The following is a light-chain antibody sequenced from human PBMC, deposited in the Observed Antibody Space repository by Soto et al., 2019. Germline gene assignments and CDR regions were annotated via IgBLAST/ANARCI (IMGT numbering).Light chain of an antibody. V-gene: IGKV1-39*01. CDR3: QQTFSNLLS. CDR2: SAS. Sequence: IQLTQSPSSLSASVGDRVTIACRASESISDYLNWYQHKPGEAPKVLVYSASTLRGGVPSRFSGTGSGTEFTLTISSLQPEDVATCYCQQTFSNLLSFGGGTKVEIK. J-gene: IGKJ4*01. CDR1: ESISDY.